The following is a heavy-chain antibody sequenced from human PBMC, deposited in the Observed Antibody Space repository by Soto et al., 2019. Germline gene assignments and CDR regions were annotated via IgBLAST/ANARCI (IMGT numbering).Heavy chain of an antibody. CDR3: ARADIVGFDY. J-gene: IGHJ4*02. V-gene: IGHV1-18*01. CDR1: GYIFTNYG. D-gene: IGHD3-22*01. CDR2: ISAYNGNT. Sequence: QVQLVQSGTEVKKPGASVKVSCKASGYIFTNYGVTWVRQAPGQGLEWMGWISAYNGNTNYAQKLQGRVAITTDTSTSTAYMELMSLRFDDTAVYYCARADIVGFDYWGQGTLVTVSS.